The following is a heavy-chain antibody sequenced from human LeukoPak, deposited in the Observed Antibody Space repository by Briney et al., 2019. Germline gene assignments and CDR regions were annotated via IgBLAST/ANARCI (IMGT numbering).Heavy chain of an antibody. V-gene: IGHV3-30*02. CDR3: ARGGGASDY. J-gene: IGHJ4*02. D-gene: IGHD1-26*01. Sequence: GGSLRLSCAASGFTFSSYGMHWVRQAPGKGLEWVAFIRYDGSNKYYADSVKGRFTISRDNAKNSLYLQMNSLRADDTAVYYCARGGGASDYWGQGTLVTVSS. CDR1: GFTFSSYG. CDR2: IRYDGSNK.